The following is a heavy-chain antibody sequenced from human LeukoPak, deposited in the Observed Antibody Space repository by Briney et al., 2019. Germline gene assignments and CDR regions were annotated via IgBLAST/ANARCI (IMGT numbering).Heavy chain of an antibody. CDR3: SRDTADDAFDI. CDR1: GFTFSGYW. Sequence: GGSLRLSCAASGFTFSGYWMHWVRQAPGKGLVWVSRINSDGSTTSYADSVKGRFTISRDNAKNTLYLQMNSLRAEDTAVYYCSRDTADDAFDIWGQGTMVTVSS. V-gene: IGHV3-74*01. J-gene: IGHJ3*02. CDR2: INSDGSTT.